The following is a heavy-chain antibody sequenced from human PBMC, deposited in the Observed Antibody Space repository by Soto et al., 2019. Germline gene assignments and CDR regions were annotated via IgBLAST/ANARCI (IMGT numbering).Heavy chain of an antibody. D-gene: IGHD1-20*01. CDR1: GLTFSVSA. CDR3: ATVHNTSRSFNF. V-gene: IGHV3-23*01. J-gene: IGHJ4*02. Sequence: LRLSCVASGLTFSVSAMTWVRQAPGKGLEWVSTTGLSGRTTYYGDSVKGRSTVSRDNSKNTLDLQMSSLRAEDTAVYYCATVHNTSRSFNFWGRGTLVTVSS. CDR2: TGLSGRTT.